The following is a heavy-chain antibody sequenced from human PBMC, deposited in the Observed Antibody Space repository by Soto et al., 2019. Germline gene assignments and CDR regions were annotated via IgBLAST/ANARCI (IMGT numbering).Heavy chain of an antibody. J-gene: IGHJ6*02. CDR3: AKGRYYYYYGMDV. V-gene: IGHV3-23*01. Sequence: GALRRACTASGFTFSSYAMSWVRQAPGKGLEWVSAISGSGGSTYYADSVKGRFTISRDNSKNTLYLQMNSLRAEDTAVYYCAKGRYYYYYGMDVWGQGTTVTVYS. CDR1: GFTFSSYA. CDR2: ISGSGGST.